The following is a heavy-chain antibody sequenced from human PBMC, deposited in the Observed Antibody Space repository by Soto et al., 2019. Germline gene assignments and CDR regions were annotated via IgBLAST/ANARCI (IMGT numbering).Heavy chain of an antibody. J-gene: IGHJ5*02. CDR2: IYYTGST. V-gene: IGHV4-59*02. CDR3: AKWVFGVVVSHNWFDP. Sequence: SETLSLTCTVSGGSVSRYYWSWIRQPPGKGLEWIGYIYYTGSTTYNPSLKSRVTISVDTSQNQFSLQLSSVTAADTAVYYCAKWVFGVVVSHNWFDPWGQGTLVTVSS. D-gene: IGHD3-3*01. CDR1: GGSVSRYY.